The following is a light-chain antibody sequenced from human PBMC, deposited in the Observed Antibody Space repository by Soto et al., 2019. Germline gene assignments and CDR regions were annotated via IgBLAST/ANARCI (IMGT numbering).Light chain of an antibody. Sequence: DIQMTRSPSSLSASVGDRVTITCRASQSISSYLNWYQQKPGKAPKLLIYAASNLQSGVPSRFSGSGSGTDFTLTISSLQPEDFATYYCQQSYSIPLTFGGGTKVDIK. CDR3: QQSYSIPLT. CDR1: QSISSY. J-gene: IGKJ4*01. V-gene: IGKV1-39*01. CDR2: AAS.